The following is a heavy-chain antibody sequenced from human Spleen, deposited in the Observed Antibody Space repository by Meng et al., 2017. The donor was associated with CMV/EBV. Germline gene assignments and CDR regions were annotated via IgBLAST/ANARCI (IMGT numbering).Heavy chain of an antibody. CDR3: ARDGYDFWSGYQTEYYFDY. CDR1: GGSISSSSYY. Sequence: SETLSFTCTVSGGSISSSSYYWGWIRQPPGKGLEWIGSIYYSGSTYYNPSLKSRVTISVDTSKNQFSLKLSSVTAADTAVYYCARDGYDFWSGYQTEYYFDYWGQGTLVTVSS. J-gene: IGHJ4*02. V-gene: IGHV4-39*07. D-gene: IGHD3-3*01. CDR2: IYYSGST.